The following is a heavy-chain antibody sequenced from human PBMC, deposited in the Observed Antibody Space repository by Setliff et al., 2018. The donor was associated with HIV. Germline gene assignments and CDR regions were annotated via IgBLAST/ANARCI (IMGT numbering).Heavy chain of an antibody. CDR1: GDSIKISTYH. D-gene: IGHD6-19*01. V-gene: IGHV4-39*07. Sequence: PSETLSLTCNVSGDSIKISTYHWGWIRQSSGKGLEWIGSIAYSGSTSYSPSLKSRVTISVDTSNNQFSLRLRSVTAADTAVYYCARHYPPFHSGAYYFDLWSQGTLVTVSS. CDR3: ARHYPPFHSGAYYFDL. J-gene: IGHJ4*02. CDR2: IAYSGST.